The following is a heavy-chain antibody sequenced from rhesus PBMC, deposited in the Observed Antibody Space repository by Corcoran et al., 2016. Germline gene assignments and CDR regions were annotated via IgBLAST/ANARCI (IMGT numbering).Heavy chain of an antibody. V-gene: IGHV3-201*01. Sequence: EVQLVESGGGVVQPGGSLRLACAASGLTFDDYAMHGVRQAPGKGLECVSAIRWNGFSTGYADSVQGRFTISRDNAKNSLYLQMDRLRAEDTALYYCAKDIRVGTVRGPFDYWGQGVLVTVSS. J-gene: IGHJ4*01. D-gene: IGHD5-24*01. CDR1: GLTFDDYA. CDR3: AKDIRVGTVRGPFDY. CDR2: IRWNGFST.